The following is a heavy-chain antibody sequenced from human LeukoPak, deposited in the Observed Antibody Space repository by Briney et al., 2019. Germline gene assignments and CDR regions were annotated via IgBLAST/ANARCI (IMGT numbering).Heavy chain of an antibody. Sequence: SETLSLTCTVSGGSISSGSYYWSWIRQPAGKGLEWIGRIYTSGSTNYNPSLKSRVTISLDTSKNQFSLKLSSVTAADTAVYYCARALRDRSGYYFYYMDVWGKGTTVTISS. CDR3: ARALRDRSGYYFYYMDV. CDR2: IYTSGST. D-gene: IGHD3-22*01. CDR1: GGSISSGSYY. J-gene: IGHJ6*03. V-gene: IGHV4-61*02.